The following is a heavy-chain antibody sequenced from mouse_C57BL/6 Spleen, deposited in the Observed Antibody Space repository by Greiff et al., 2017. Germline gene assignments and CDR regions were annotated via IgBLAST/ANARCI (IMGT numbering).Heavy chain of an antibody. CDR1: GFNIKDDY. V-gene: IGHV14-4*01. D-gene: IGHD1-1*01. J-gene: IGHJ3*01. CDR3: TDYYGSSPFAY. Sequence: QLQQSGAELVRPGASVKLSCTASGFNIKDDYMHWVKQRPEQGLEWIGWIDPENGDTEYASKFQGKATITADTSSNTAYLQLSSLTSEDTAVYYCTDYYGSSPFAYWGQGTLVTVSA. CDR2: IDPENGDT.